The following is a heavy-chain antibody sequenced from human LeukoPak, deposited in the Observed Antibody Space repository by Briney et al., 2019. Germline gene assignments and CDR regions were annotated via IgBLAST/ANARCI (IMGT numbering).Heavy chain of an antibody. CDR3: AKTLIEDSVSSCYFDY. CDR2: ISCSGDTI. D-gene: IGHD6-6*01. J-gene: IGHJ4*02. Sequence: GGSLRPSCAVSGFTFSSSEMNWVRQGPGKGLEGGSYISCSGDTIYYTDSVKGRFTISRDNSKNTLYLQLNSVIAADTAVYYCAKTLIEDSVSSCYFDYWGQETLVTVSS. V-gene: IGHV3-48*03. CDR1: GFTFSSSE.